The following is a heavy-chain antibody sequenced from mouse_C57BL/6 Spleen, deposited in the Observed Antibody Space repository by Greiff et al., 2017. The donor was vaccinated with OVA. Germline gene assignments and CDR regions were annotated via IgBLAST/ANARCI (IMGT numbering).Heavy chain of an antibody. CDR3: ARHYYGSSYWFAY. D-gene: IGHD1-1*01. CDR1: GYTFTDYN. Sequence: VQLQQSGPELVKPGASVKIPCKASGYTFTDYNMDWVKQSHGKSLEWIGDINPNNGGNIYNQKFKGKATLTVDKSSSTAYMELRSLTSEDTAVYYCARHYYGSSYWFAYWGQGTLVTVSA. V-gene: IGHV1-18*01. J-gene: IGHJ3*01. CDR2: INPNNGGN.